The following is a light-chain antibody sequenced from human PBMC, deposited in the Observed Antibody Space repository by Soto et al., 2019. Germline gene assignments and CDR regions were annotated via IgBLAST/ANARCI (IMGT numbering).Light chain of an antibody. CDR3: SVWDDSLDGVV. J-gene: IGLJ2*01. CDR1: SSNIGDNT. CDR2: SND. V-gene: IGLV1-44*01. Sequence: QSVLTQPPSASGSPGQRVTISCSGSSSNIGDNTVNWYQQLPGTDPTLLIYSNDQRSSGVPDRFSGAKSGASAAPPTSGLQSEDEADDYCSVWDDSLDGVVFGGGTKLTVL.